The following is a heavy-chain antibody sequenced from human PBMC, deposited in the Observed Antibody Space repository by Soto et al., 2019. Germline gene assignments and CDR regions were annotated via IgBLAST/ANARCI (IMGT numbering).Heavy chain of an antibody. J-gene: IGHJ6*02. V-gene: IGHV3-23*01. CDR2: ISGSGIST. CDR3: VKPPVITASYYYYDMDV. D-gene: IGHD4-4*01. CDR1: GFTFSTYP. Sequence: RRLSCAASGFTFSTYPMSWVRQAPGKGLEWVSGISGSGISTYYTDSVKGRFTISRDNSKNTVFLQMNSLRDEDTAVYYCVKPPVITASYYYYDMDVWGQGPRSPSP.